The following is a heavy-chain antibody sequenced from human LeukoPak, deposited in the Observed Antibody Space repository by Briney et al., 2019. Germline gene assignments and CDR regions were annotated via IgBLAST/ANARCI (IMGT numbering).Heavy chain of an antibody. CDR3: ARKVIPRGQVAVAGTKYYYGMDV. J-gene: IGHJ6*02. CDR2: IIPIFGTA. V-gene: IGHV1-69*05. CDR1: GGTFSSYA. D-gene: IGHD6-19*01. Sequence: SVKVSCKASGGTFSSYAISWVRQAPGQGLEWMGGIIPIFGTANYAQKFQGRVTITTDESTSTAYMELSRLRSDDTAVYYCARKVIPRGQVAVAGTKYYYGMDVWGQGTTVTVSS.